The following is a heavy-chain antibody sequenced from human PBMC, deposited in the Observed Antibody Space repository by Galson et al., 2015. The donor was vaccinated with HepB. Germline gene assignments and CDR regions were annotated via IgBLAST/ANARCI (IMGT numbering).Heavy chain of an antibody. CDR3: TAHQYYYDSLGLVVAPFYY. Sequence: SVKVSCKASGNTFTSYGISWVRQAPGQGLEWMGWISTYNGNTNYAQKFQGRLTMTTDTSTSTGYMELRSLRSDDTAVYYCTAHQYYYDSLGLVVAPFYYWGQGTLVTVSS. CDR1: GNTFTSYG. D-gene: IGHD3-22*01. J-gene: IGHJ4*02. V-gene: IGHV1-18*01. CDR2: ISTYNGNT.